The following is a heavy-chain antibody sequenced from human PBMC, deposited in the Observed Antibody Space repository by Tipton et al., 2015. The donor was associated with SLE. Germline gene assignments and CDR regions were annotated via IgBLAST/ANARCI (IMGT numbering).Heavy chain of an antibody. D-gene: IGHD5/OR15-5a*01. CDR1: GVSIRTPTYY. J-gene: IGHJ4*02. CDR2: ISHSGNT. CDR3: ARKEVSTMRGY. Sequence: TLSLTCTVSGVSIRTPTYYWGWIRQPPGKGLEWIGTISHSGNTYSHTSLESRITISVDTSQNQFSMSLSSVSAADTAVYYCARKEVSTMRGYWGQGALVTVSS. V-gene: IGHV4-39*07.